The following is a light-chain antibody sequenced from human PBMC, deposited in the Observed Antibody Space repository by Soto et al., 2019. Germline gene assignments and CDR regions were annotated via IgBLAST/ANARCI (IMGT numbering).Light chain of an antibody. Sequence: QSVLTQPRSVSGAPGQWVTISCTGSSSNIGAGYDVHWYQQLPGTAPKLLIYHNSNRPSGVPDRFSGSKSGTSASLAITGLQAEDESDYYCQSYDSSLSGSRVFGTGTKLTVL. J-gene: IGLJ1*01. CDR2: HNS. V-gene: IGLV1-40*01. CDR3: QSYDSSLSGSRV. CDR1: SSNIGAGYD.